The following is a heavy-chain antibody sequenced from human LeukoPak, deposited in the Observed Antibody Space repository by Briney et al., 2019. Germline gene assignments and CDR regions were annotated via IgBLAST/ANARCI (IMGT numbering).Heavy chain of an antibody. Sequence: SETLSLXCAVSGYSISSGYYWGWIRQPPGRGLEWIGSIYHSGSTYYNPSLKSRVTISVDTSKTHFSLKLSSVTAADTAVYYCARVYGDGYTMPGYWGQGTLVTVSS. CDR1: GYSISSGYY. CDR2: IYHSGST. J-gene: IGHJ4*02. V-gene: IGHV4-38-2*01. D-gene: IGHD5-24*01. CDR3: ARVYGDGYTMPGY.